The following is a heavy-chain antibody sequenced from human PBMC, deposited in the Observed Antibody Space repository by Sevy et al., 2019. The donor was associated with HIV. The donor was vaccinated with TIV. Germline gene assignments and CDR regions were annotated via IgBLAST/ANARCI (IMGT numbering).Heavy chain of an antibody. CDR1: GGSITSLY. D-gene: IGHD1-26*01. J-gene: IGHJ4*02. Sequence: SETLSLTCTVSGGSITSLYWNWIRQPPGKGLEWIANIYYNGHINYNPSLKSRVTLSIDTSKNQSYLRLSSVTAADTAMYYCAGENAWGRGYSWGQGTLVTVSS. CDR3: AGENAWGRGYS. V-gene: IGHV4-59*11. CDR2: IYYNGHI.